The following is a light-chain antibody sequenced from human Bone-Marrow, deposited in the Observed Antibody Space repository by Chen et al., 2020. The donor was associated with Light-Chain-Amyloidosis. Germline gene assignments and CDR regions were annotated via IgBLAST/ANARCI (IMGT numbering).Light chain of an antibody. CDR3: QSYQGSSQGV. CDR1: SGSIATNY. Sequence: NFMLTQPHSVSESPGKTVIIYCTRSSGSIATNYVQWYQQRLGSSPTTVIYEDDQRPSGVPDRFSGSLDRSSNSASLTISGLKTEDEADYYCQSYQGSSQGVFGGGTKLTVL. CDR2: EDD. V-gene: IGLV6-57*01. J-gene: IGLJ3*02.